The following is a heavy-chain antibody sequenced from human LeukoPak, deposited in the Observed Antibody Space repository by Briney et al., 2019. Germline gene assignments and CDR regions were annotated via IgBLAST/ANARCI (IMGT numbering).Heavy chain of an antibody. D-gene: IGHD3-3*01. Sequence: ASVKVSCKASGYTFTGYYMHWVRQAPGQGLEWMGWINPNSGGTNYAQKFQGRVTMTRDTSISTAYMELSRLRSDDTAVYYCARDTPLDDFWSGYQKYYYGMDVWGQGTTVTVSS. CDR3: ARDTPLDDFWSGYQKYYYGMDV. CDR1: GYTFTGYY. CDR2: INPNSGGT. J-gene: IGHJ6*02. V-gene: IGHV1-2*02.